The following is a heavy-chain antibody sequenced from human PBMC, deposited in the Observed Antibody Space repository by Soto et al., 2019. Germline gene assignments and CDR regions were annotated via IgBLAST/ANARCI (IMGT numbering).Heavy chain of an antibody. Sequence: PSETLSLTCAVSGGSFTSNSWWTWVRQPPGQGLEWIGEIYRTGSTNYNPSLKSRVTISLDKSENQFSLKVTSLTAADTAVYYCESRDPGTSVDYRGQGTLVTVSS. CDR1: GGSFTSNSW. V-gene: IGHV4-4*02. J-gene: IGHJ4*02. CDR2: IYRTGST. CDR3: ESRDPGTSVDY. D-gene: IGHD1-7*01.